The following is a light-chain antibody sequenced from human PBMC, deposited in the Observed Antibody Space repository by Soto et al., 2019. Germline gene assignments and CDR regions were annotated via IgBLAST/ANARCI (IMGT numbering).Light chain of an antibody. J-gene: IGKJ1*01. CDR3: QQYGSLRWT. V-gene: IGKV3-20*01. CDR2: GVS. Sequence: EVVLAQSPGTLSLYPGERATLSCRASQSVSSSHLAWYQQKPGQAPRLLIYGVSSRATGIPDRFSGSGSGTDFILTISRLEPEDFAVYYCQQYGSLRWTFGQGTKVDIK. CDR1: QSVSSSH.